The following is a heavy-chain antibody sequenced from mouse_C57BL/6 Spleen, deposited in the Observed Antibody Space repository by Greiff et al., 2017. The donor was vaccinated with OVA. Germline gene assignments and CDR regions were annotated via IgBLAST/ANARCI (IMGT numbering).Heavy chain of an antibody. J-gene: IGHJ1*03. Sequence: EVQLQQSGPELVKPGASVKISCKASGYTFTDYYMNWVKQSHGKSLEWIGDINPNNGGTSYNQKFKGKATLTVDKSSSTAYMELRSLTSEDSAVYYCARSSYDYSYWYFDVWGTGTTVTVSS. CDR1: GYTFTDYY. CDR3: ARSSYDYSYWYFDV. V-gene: IGHV1-26*01. CDR2: INPNNGGT. D-gene: IGHD2-4*01.